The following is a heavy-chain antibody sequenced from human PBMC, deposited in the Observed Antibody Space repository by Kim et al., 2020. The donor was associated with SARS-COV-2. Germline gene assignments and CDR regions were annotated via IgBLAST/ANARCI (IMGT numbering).Heavy chain of an antibody. D-gene: IGHD2-15*01. CDR3: AGGYCTGGRCYSSPDF. CDR2: VFKTGDT. J-gene: IGHJ4*02. V-gene: IGHV4-59*02. CDR1: GDPVTTYY. Sequence: SETLSLTCTVSGDPVTTYYWSWIRQPPGKGLEWIGYVFKTGDTNSNPSLKSRVTMSIDTSKNQFSLKLTSVTAADTAVYYCAGGYCTGGRCYSSPDFCGQGILVTVSS.